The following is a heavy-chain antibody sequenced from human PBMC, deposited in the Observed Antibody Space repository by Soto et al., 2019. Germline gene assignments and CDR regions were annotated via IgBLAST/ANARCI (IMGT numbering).Heavy chain of an antibody. V-gene: IGHV3-30-3*01. CDR3: ARDRGYCSGGSCYSGGLYYYYGMDV. CDR2: ISYDGSNK. J-gene: IGHJ6*02. CDR1: GFTFSNYA. D-gene: IGHD2-15*01. Sequence: QVQLVESGGGVVQPGRSLRLSCAASGFTFSNYALHWVRQAPGKGLEWVAVISYDGSNKYYADSVKGRFTISRDNSKNTRSLKMNSLRAEDTAVYYCARDRGYCSGGSCYSGGLYYYYGMDVWGQGTTVTVSS.